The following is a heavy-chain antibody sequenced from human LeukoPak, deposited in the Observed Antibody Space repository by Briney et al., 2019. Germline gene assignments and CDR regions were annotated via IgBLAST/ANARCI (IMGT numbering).Heavy chain of an antibody. CDR1: GGSISNYY. D-gene: IGHD6-13*01. J-gene: IGHJ4*02. CDR2: IYSSGST. Sequence: SETLSLTCAVSGGSISNYYWSWIRQPPGKGLEWIGYIYSSGSTTYNPSLKSRVTISLDTSKNQFSLRLSSVTAADTAVYYRARKGLAAGLDYWGQGTLVTVSS. CDR3: ARKGLAAGLDY. V-gene: IGHV4-59*01.